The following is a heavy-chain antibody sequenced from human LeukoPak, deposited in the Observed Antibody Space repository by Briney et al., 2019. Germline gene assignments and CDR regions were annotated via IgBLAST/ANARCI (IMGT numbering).Heavy chain of an antibody. CDR2: INNSGSA. D-gene: IGHD2-15*01. Sequence: SETLSLTCTVSGGSISSCCWSWIRQPPGKGLEWIGYINNSGSANYSPSLRRRVTISADTSKNQLSLRLSSVTAADTAVYYCATLVGADPRSGVFDIWGQGTMVTVSS. V-gene: IGHV4-59*01. J-gene: IGHJ3*02. CDR3: ATLVGADPRSGVFDI. CDR1: GGSISSCC.